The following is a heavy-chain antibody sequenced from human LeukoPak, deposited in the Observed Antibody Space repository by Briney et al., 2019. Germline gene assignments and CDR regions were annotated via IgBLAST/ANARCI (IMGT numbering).Heavy chain of an antibody. D-gene: IGHD3-22*01. Sequence: EASVKVSCKASGYTFTSYAMHWVRQAPGQRLEWMGWINAGNGNAKYSQKFQGRVTITRDTSASTAYMELSSLRSEDTAVYYCAVYYYDSSGLGDWGQGTLVTVSS. CDR1: GYTFTSYA. CDR3: AVYYYDSSGLGD. CDR2: INAGNGNA. V-gene: IGHV1-3*01. J-gene: IGHJ4*02.